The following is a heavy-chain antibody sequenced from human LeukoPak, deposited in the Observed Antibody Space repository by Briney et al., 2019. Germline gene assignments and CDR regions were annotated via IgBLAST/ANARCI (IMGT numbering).Heavy chain of an antibody. CDR2: ISYDGSNK. CDR3: ARDMGYSFDY. D-gene: IGHD3-10*01. Sequence: GRSLRLSCAASGFTFSSYGMHWVRQAPGKGLEWVAVISYDGSNKYYADSVKGRFTISRDNSKNTLYLQMNSLRAEDTAVYYCARDMGYSFDYWGQGTLVTVSS. V-gene: IGHV3-30*03. CDR1: GFTFSSYG. J-gene: IGHJ4*02.